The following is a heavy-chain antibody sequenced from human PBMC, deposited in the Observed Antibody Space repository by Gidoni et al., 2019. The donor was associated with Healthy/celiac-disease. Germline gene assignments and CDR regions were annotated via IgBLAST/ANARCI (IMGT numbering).Heavy chain of an antibody. CDR2: ISYDGRNK. CDR3: AKGILPTYYYYGMDV. J-gene: IGHJ6*02. CDR1: GFTFSSYG. V-gene: IGHV3-30*18. Sequence: QVQLVESGGGVVPPGRSLRLSGAASGFTFSSYGLHWVRKAPVKGLGWVAVISYDGRNKYYADSVKGRFTISRDNSKNTLYLQMNSLRAEDTAVYYCAKGILPTYYYYGMDVWGQGTTVTVSS. D-gene: IGHD2-15*01.